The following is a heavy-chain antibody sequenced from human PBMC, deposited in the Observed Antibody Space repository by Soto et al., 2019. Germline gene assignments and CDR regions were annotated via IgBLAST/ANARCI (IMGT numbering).Heavy chain of an antibody. D-gene: IGHD2-2*02. J-gene: IGHJ6*02. V-gene: IGHV3-49*04. CDR2: IRSKAYGGTT. CDR1: GFTFSSYS. CDR3: TRGLVVPAAIPGYGMDV. Sequence: GGSLRLSCAASGFTFSSYSMSWVRQAPGKGLEWVGFIRSKAYGGTTEYAASVKGRFTISRDDSKSIAYLQMNSLKTEDTAVYYCTRGLVVPAAIPGYGMDVWGQGTTVTVSS.